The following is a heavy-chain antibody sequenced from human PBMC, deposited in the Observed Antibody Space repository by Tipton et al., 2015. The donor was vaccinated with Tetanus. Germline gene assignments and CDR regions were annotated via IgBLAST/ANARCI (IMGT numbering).Heavy chain of an antibody. Sequence: TLSFTCTVSGGPINSTPYFWGWIRQPPGKGLEWIGLIYYGGGTYYSPPLKSRVTISVDTSKNQFSLKLSSVTAADTAIYYCARHRGAWSPPDDYWGQGTLVTVSP. CDR2: IYYGGGT. V-gene: IGHV4-39*01. CDR3: ARHRGAWSPPDDY. J-gene: IGHJ4*02. D-gene: IGHD3-10*01. CDR1: GGPINSTPYF.